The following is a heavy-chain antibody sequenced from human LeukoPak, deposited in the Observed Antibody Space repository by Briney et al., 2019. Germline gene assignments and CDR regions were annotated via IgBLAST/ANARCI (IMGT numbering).Heavy chain of an antibody. D-gene: IGHD6-13*01. CDR1: GGTFNIYA. CDR3: ARDSRAIAAAPFDY. Sequence: SSVKVSCKASGGTFNIYAISWVRQAPGQGGEWMGGIIPILGTANYAQKFQGRVTITPDQSTSTAYMELSSLRSEDTAVYYCARDSRAIAAAPFDYWGQGTLVTVSS. CDR2: IIPILGTA. V-gene: IGHV1-69*01. J-gene: IGHJ4*02.